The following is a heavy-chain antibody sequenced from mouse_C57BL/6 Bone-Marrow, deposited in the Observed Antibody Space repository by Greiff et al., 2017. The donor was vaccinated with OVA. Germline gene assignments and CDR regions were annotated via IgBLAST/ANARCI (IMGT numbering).Heavy chain of an antibody. J-gene: IGHJ2*01. CDR1: GFNIKDDY. CDR3: GMITNYFDY. V-gene: IGHV14-4*01. D-gene: IGHD2-4*01. CDR2: IDPENGDT. Sequence: DVQLVESGAELVRPGASVKLSCTASGFNIKDDYMHWVKQRPEQGLEWIGWIDPENGDTEYASKFQGKATITADTSSNTAYLQLSSLTSEDTAVYYCGMITNYFDYWGQGTTLTVSS.